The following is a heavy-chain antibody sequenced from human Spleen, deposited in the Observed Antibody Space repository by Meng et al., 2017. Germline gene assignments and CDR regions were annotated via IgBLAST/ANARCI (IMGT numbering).Heavy chain of an antibody. CDR1: GYSFSRFG. J-gene: IGHJ4*02. V-gene: IGHV1-18*01. CDR3: ARDLNYFDY. Sequence: ASVKVSCKASGYSFSRFGITWVRQAPGQGLEWMGWISAYNGNTQYAQKLQGRVTLTTDTATSTAYMELRILRSDDTAVYYCARDLNYFDYWGQGTLVTVSS. CDR2: ISAYNGNT.